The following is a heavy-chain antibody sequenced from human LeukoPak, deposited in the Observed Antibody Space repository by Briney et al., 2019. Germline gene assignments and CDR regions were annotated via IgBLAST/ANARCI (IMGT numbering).Heavy chain of an antibody. J-gene: IGHJ4*02. Sequence: QPGGSLRFSCAASGFAFSSYWMSWVRQAPGKGLEWVSAFSGGGDSYYADSVKGRFTISRDNSKKILYLQMNSLRAEDTAVYYCGKEVERHFDLKYWGQGTLVTVSS. CDR1: GFAFSSYW. CDR2: FSGGGDS. CDR3: GKEVERHFDLKY. V-gene: IGHV3-23*01.